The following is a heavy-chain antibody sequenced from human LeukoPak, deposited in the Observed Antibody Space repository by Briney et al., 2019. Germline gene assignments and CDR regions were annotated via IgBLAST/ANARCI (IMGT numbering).Heavy chain of an antibody. J-gene: IGHJ1*01. CDR3: AREPFGLGRSSSGMENFQH. CDR2: IYYSGST. V-gene: IGHV4-39*07. D-gene: IGHD6-6*01. CDR1: GGSISSSSYY. Sequence: SETLSLTCTVSGGSISSSSYYWGWIRQPPGKGLEWIGSIYYSGSTYYNPSLKSRVTISVDTSKNQFSLKLSSVTAADTAVYYCAREPFGLGRSSSGMENFQHWGQGTLVTVSS.